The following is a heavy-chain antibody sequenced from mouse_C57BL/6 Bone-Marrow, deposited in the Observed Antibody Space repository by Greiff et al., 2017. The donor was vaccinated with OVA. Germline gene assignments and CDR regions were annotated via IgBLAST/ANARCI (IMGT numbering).Heavy chain of an antibody. CDR1: GFTFSSYA. CDR3: SRDGYSYAMDY. D-gene: IGHD2-3*01. CDR2: ISDGGSYT. V-gene: IGHV5-4*01. J-gene: IGHJ4*01. Sequence: EVQLVESGGGLVKPGGSLKLSCAASGFTFSSYAMSWVRQTPEKRLEWVATISDGGSYTYYPDNVKGRFTISRDNAKNNLFLQMSPLKSADTAMYYCSRDGYSYAMDYWGQGTSVTVSS.